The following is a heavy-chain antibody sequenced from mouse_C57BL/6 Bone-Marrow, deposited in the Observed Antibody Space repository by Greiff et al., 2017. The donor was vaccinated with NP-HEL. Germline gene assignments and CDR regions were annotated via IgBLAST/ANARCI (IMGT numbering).Heavy chain of an antibody. D-gene: IGHD1-1*01. CDR3: AISKDNYYYGSSYEWFDY. CDR1: GYTFTSYW. J-gene: IGHJ2*01. V-gene: IGHV1-64*01. CDR2: IHPNSGST. Sequence: QVQLQQPGAELVKPGASVKLSCKASGYTFTSYWMHWVKQRPGQGLEWIGMIHPNSGSTNYNEKFKSKATLTVDKSSSTAYMQLSSLTSEDSAVXYCAISKDNYYYGSSYEWFDYWGQGTTLTVSS.